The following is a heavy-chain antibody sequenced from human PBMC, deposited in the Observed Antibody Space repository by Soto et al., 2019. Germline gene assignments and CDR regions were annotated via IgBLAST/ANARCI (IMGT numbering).Heavy chain of an antibody. V-gene: IGHV3-7*01. D-gene: IGHD4-4*01. CDR2: IQDDGSGK. J-gene: IGHJ4*02. CDR1: GFTFSNYA. CDR3: ANPTDLDY. Sequence: GGSLRLSCAASGFTFSNYAMTWVRQAPGKGLEWVASIQDDGSGKFHLDSVRGRFTISRDNAKTSLYLQMNSLRAEDTAIYYCANPTDLDYWGQGLLVTVSS.